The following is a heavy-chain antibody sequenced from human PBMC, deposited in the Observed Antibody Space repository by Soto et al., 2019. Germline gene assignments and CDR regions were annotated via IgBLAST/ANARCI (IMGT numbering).Heavy chain of an antibody. V-gene: IGHV5-51*01. CDR1: GYSFTSYW. D-gene: IGHD4-17*01. CDR2: IYPGDSDT. CDR3: PRLGGDTTDFDY. Sequence: PGESLKISWKGAGYSFTSYWIGWVRQMPGKGLEWVGIIYPGDSDTRYSPSFQGQVTISAETYISTAYLQWSSLKASDTAMYYRPRLGGDTTDFDYWGQGTLVTVSS. J-gene: IGHJ4*02.